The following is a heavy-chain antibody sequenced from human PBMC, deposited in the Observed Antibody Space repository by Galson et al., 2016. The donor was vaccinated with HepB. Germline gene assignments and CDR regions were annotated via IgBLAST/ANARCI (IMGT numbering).Heavy chain of an antibody. CDR1: GYIFSNFP. V-gene: IGHV1-3*01. D-gene: IGHD3-3*01. CDR2: INGGNGDT. J-gene: IGHJ5*02. CDR3: ARAPGRRTVRRKGLRLKEEWGESTPINRFDP. Sequence: SVKVSCKASGYIFSNFPMHWVRQAPGQRLGWKGWINGGNGDTRYSQKFQGRITITRDTSATTVYLELSSLTSEDTAVYYCARAPGRRTVRRKGLRLKEEWGESTPINRFDPWGQGTLVTVSS.